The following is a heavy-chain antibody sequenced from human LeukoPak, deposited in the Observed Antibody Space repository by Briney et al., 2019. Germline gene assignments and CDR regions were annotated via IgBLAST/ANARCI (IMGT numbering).Heavy chain of an antibody. CDR2: INPNSGGT. V-gene: IGHV1-2*02. CDR1: GYTFTGYY. J-gene: IGHJ5*02. D-gene: IGHD6-13*01. Sequence: ASVKVSCKASGYTFTGYYMHWVRQAPGQGLEWMGWINPNSGGTNYAQKFQGRVTMTRDTSISTAYMELSRLRSDDTAVYYCARRGSGSWYAPLAWFDPWGQGTLVTVSS. CDR3: ARRGSGSWYAPLAWFDP.